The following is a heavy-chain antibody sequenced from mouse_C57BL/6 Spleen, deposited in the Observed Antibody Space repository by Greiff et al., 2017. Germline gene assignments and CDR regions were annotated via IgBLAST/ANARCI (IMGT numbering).Heavy chain of an antibody. CDR1: GYTFTDYY. V-gene: IGHV1-26*01. J-gene: IGHJ1*03. D-gene: IGHD2-5*01. Sequence: VQLQQSGPELVKPGASVKISCKASGYTFTDYYMNWVKQSHGKSLEWIGDINPNNGGTSYNQKFKGKATLTVDKSSSTAYMELRSLTSEDSAVYYGARNPTYYSNWYFDVWGTGTTVTVSS. CDR3: ARNPTYYSNWYFDV. CDR2: INPNNGGT.